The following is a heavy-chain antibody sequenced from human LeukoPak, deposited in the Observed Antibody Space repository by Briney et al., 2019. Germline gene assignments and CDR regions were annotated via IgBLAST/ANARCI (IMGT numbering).Heavy chain of an antibody. J-gene: IGHJ4*02. CDR2: IWYDGNYK. CDR3: AKDLGDFWSGYYTGLDY. Sequence: GGSLRLSCAASGFTFSSYGMHSVRQAPGQGLEWVAVIWYDGNYKFYADSVKGRFTISRDNSKNILYLQMNSLSAEDTAVYYCAKDLGDFWSGYYTGLDYWGQGTLVTVSS. V-gene: IGHV3-33*06. CDR1: GFTFSSYG. D-gene: IGHD3-3*01.